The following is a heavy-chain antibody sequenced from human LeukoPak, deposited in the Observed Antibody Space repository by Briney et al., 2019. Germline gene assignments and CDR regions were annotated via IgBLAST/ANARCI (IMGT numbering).Heavy chain of an antibody. CDR3: ARGPERGSSWYFDWFDP. CDR2: IYYSGST. D-gene: IGHD6-13*01. CDR1: GGSISSYY. V-gene: IGHV4-39*07. Sequence: PSETLSLTCTVSGGSISSYYWGWIRQPPGKGLEWIGSIYYSGSTYYNPSLKSRVTISVDTSKNQFSLKLSSVTAADTAVYYCARGPERGSSWYFDWFDPWGQGTLVTVSS. J-gene: IGHJ5*02.